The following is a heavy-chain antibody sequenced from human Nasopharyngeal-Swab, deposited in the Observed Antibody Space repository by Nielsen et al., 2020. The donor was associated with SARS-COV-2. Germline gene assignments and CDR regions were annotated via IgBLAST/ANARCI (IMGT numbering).Heavy chain of an antibody. V-gene: IGHV3-23*01. CDR1: GFTFSTYA. J-gene: IGHJ4*02. Sequence: GESLKISCAASGFTFSTYAMTWVRQAPGKGLEWVSTIDAGGGNTWYADSVKGRFTISRDNFKSTLYLQMNSLRADDTALYYCADPPFSEYWGQGTLVTVSS. CDR2: IDAGGGNT. CDR3: ADPPFSEY.